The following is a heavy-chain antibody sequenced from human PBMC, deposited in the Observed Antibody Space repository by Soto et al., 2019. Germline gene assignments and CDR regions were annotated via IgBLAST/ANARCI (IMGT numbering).Heavy chain of an antibody. CDR1: GFTFSDYY. J-gene: IGHJ6*03. Sequence: ESGGGLVKPGGSLRLSCAASGFTFSDYYMSWIRQAPGKGLEWVSYISSSGSTIYYADSVKGRFTISRDNAKNSLYLQMNSLRAEDTAVYCCARDRPTYYDFWSGYYTHYYYYMDVWGKGTTVTVSS. CDR3: ARDRPTYYDFWSGYYTHYYYYMDV. V-gene: IGHV3-11*01. CDR2: ISSSGSTI. D-gene: IGHD3-3*01.